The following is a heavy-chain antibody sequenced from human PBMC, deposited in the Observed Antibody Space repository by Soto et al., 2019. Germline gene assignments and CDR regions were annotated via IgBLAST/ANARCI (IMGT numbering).Heavy chain of an antibody. V-gene: IGHV3-21*01. CDR2: ISSSSSYI. CDR1: GFTFSSYS. J-gene: IGHJ4*02. D-gene: IGHD3-3*01. CDR3: ARDRSHFRFLDHFDY. Sequence: PGGSLRLSCAASGFTFSSYSMNWVRQAPGKGLEWVSSISSSSSYIYYADSVRGRFTISRDNAKNSLYLQMNSLRAEDTAVYYCARDRSHFRFLDHFDYWGQGTLVTVSS.